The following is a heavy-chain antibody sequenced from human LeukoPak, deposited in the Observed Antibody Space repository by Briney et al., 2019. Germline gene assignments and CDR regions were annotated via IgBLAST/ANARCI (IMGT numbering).Heavy chain of an antibody. CDR1: GFTFRTYA. V-gene: IGHV3-23*01. CDR3: VRENYFDY. J-gene: IGHJ4*02. Sequence: GGSLRLSCAASGFTFRTYAMSWVRQAPGKGLEWVSGISSSGDSTYYADSVKGRFTISRDNARKSLYLQMNGLRAEDTAVYYCVRENYFDYWGQGTLVTVSS. CDR2: ISSSGDST.